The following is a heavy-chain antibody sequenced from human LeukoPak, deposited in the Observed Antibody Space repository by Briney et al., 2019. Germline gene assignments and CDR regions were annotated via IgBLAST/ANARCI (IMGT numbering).Heavy chain of an antibody. CDR2: ISGSGDST. J-gene: IGHJ4*02. Sequence: GGSLRLSCAASGFTFSNYAMRWVGQAPGKGREWVSGISGSGDSTYYADSVKGRFTISRDNSKNTLYLQMNSLRAEDTAVYYCARRSGIAVAGAFDYWGQGTLVTVSS. CDR3: ARRSGIAVAGAFDY. V-gene: IGHV3-23*01. D-gene: IGHD6-19*01. CDR1: GFTFSNYA.